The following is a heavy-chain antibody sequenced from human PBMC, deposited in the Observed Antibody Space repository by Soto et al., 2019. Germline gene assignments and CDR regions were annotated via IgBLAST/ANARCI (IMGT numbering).Heavy chain of an antibody. J-gene: IGHJ4*02. Sequence: ESGGGVVQPGRSLRLSCAASGFSFSISPMHWVRQAPGKGPEWVALISYDGTNKFYADSVKGRFTISRDNSKSTLYLQVDSLRPEDAAVYYCARDPKTSGGQHWAFNYFDSWDQGTLVTVSS. V-gene: IGHV3-30-3*01. CDR1: GFSFSISP. CDR2: ISYDGTNK. CDR3: ARDPKTSGGQHWAFNYFDS. D-gene: IGHD7-27*01.